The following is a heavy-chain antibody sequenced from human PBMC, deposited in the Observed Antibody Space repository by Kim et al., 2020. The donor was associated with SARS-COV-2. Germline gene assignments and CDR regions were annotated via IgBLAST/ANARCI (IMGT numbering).Heavy chain of an antibody. J-gene: IGHJ5*02. CDR3: ARLEGQWLVIRHNWFDP. CDR2: IYPGDSDT. CDR1: GYSFTSYW. Sequence: GESLKISCKGSGYSFTSYWIGWVRQMPGKGLEWMGIIYPGDSDTRYSPSFQGQVTISADKSISTAYLQWSSLKASDTAMYYCARLEGQWLVIRHNWFDPWGQGTLVTVSS. D-gene: IGHD6-19*01. V-gene: IGHV5-51*01.